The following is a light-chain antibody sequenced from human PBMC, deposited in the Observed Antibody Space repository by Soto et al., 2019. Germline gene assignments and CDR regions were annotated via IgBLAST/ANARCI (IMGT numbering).Light chain of an antibody. CDR3: QQYGSTRWT. CDR2: GVS. CDR1: ESFSSSY. V-gene: IGKV3-20*01. Sequence: EIVLTQSPGTLSLSPGERATLSCRASESFSSSYLAWYQQRPGQAPRLLMYGVSSRATGIPDRFSGSGSGTDFTLTISRLEPEDFAVYYCQQYGSTRWTFGQGTKVDIK. J-gene: IGKJ1*01.